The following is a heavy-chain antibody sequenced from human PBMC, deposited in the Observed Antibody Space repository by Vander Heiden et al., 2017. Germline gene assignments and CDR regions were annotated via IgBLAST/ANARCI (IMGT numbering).Heavy chain of an antibody. CDR3: ARDEIGMAWAFDI. Sequence: EVQLVESGGGLVQPGGSLRLSCAASGFTFSSYWMSWVRQAPGKGLEWVANIKQDGSEKYYVDSVKGRFTISRDNAKNSLYLQMNSLRAEDTAVYYCARDEIGMAWAFDIWGQGTMVTVSS. CDR2: IKQDGSEK. V-gene: IGHV3-7*01. CDR1: GFTFSSYW. J-gene: IGHJ3*02. D-gene: IGHD3-10*01.